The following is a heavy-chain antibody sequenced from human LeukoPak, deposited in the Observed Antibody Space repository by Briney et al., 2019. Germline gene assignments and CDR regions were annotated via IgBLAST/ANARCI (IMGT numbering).Heavy chain of an antibody. J-gene: IGHJ4*02. V-gene: IGHV4-59*01. D-gene: IGHD3-22*01. Sequence: PSETLSLTCTVSGGSISSYYWSWIRQPPGKGLEWIGNIYYSGSTNYNPSLKSRVTISVDTSKNQFSLKLSSVTAADTAVYYCARESPIYDSSGYYFDYWGQGTLVTVSS. CDR3: ARESPIYDSSGYYFDY. CDR1: GGSISSYY. CDR2: IYYSGST.